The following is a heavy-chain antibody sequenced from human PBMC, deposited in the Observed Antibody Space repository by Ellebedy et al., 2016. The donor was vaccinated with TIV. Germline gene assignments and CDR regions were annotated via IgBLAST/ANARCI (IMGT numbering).Heavy chain of an antibody. D-gene: IGHD1-1*01. Sequence: MPGGSLRLSCAVSGGSISSSNWWRWVRQPPGKGLEWIGEIYHSGSTNYNPSLKSRVTISVDKAKNQFSLKLSSVTDADTAVYYCARESVLEIDIWGQGTMVTVSS. CDR2: IYHSGST. CDR1: GGSISSSNW. J-gene: IGHJ3*02. V-gene: IGHV4-4*02. CDR3: ARESVLEIDI.